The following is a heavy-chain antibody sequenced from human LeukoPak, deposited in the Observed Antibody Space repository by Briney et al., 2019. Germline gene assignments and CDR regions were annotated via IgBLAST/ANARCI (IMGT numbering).Heavy chain of an antibody. D-gene: IGHD6-19*01. CDR1: GFTFSSYT. V-gene: IGHV3-64*01. CDR3: AGPLIALAGVFDI. Sequence: PGGSLRLSCAASGFTFSSYTMHWVRQAPGKGLEFVSAISSSGDSTSYANSVKGRFTISRDNSKNTLYLQMCSLRAEDMAVYYCAGPLIALAGVFDIWGQGTMVTVSS. CDR2: ISSSGDST. J-gene: IGHJ3*02.